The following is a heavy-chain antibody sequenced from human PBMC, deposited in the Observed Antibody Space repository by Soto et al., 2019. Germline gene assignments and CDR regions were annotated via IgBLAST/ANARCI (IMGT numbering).Heavy chain of an antibody. D-gene: IGHD6-19*01. CDR1: GFTFSSYG. CDR2: ISDDGSNK. V-gene: IGHV3-30*18. J-gene: IGHJ4*02. Sequence: QVQLVESGGGVVQPGRSLRLSCAASGFTFSSYGMHWVRQAPGKGLEWVAVISDDGSNKYHADSVKGRFTISSDNSKNALYLQMNTMRANATAVYYCAKYPGEQAVDLDCWCQGSLFTVCS. CDR3: AKYPGEQAVDLDC.